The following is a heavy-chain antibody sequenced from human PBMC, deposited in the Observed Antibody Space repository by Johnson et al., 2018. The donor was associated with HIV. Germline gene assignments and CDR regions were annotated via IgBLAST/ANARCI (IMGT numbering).Heavy chain of an antibody. CDR1: GVTISDSY. CDR2: INWNGGST. Sequence: AAGGVTISDSYMSWIRQAPGKGLEWVSGINWNGGSTGYADCVTGRFTISRDNAKNSLYLQMNSLRAEDTALYYCARGPYCSSSGCYGSGTYSSAFDIWGQGTMVTVSS. D-gene: IGHD2-2*01. J-gene: IGHJ3*02. CDR3: ARGPYCSSSGCYGSGTYSSAFDI. V-gene: IGHV3-20*04.